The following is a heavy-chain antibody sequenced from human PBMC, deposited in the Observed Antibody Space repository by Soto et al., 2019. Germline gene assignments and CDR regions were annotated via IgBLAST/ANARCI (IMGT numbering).Heavy chain of an antibody. V-gene: IGHV4-31*03. Sequence: PSETLSLTCTVSSGSISSGGYYWSWIRQHPGKGLEWIGYIYYSGSTYYNPSLKSRVTISVDTSKNQFSLKLSSLTAADTAVYYCARDWRSLVFFNDAYNYYYGMDVWGQGTTVTVSS. CDR3: ARDWRSLVFFNDAYNYYYGMDV. J-gene: IGHJ6*02. D-gene: IGHD3-16*01. CDR2: IYYSGST. CDR1: SGSISSGGYY.